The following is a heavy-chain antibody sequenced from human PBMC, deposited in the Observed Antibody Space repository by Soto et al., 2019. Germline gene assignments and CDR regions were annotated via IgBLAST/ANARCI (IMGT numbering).Heavy chain of an antibody. J-gene: IGHJ4*02. V-gene: IGHV4-39*01. D-gene: IGHD6-19*01. Sequence: QLQLQESGPGLVKPSETLSLTCTVSGGSISSSSYYWGWIRQPPGKGLEWIGSIYYSGSTYYNPSLKSRVTISVDTSKNQFSLKLSSVTAADTAVYYCAGQAVAGAYFDYWGQGTLVTVSS. CDR2: IYYSGST. CDR3: AGQAVAGAYFDY. CDR1: GGSISSSSYY.